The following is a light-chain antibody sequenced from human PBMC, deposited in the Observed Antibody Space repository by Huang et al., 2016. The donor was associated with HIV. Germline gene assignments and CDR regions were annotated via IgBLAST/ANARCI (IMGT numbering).Light chain of an antibody. CDR3: QQYDDVPIS. V-gene: IGKV1-33*01. CDR2: DAS. CDR1: QDMNNF. J-gene: IGKJ4*01. Sequence: DIQMTQSPSSLSASVGDRVTITCQASQDMNNFLNWYQQKPGKAPKLLILDASNLQTGVPSRFSGGGSGTHFTFTITSLQRDDIGTYYCQQYDDVPISFGGGTKV.